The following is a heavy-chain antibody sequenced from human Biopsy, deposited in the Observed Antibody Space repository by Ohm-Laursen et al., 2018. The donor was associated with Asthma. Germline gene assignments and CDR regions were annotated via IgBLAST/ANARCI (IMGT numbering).Heavy chain of an antibody. CDR2: IWYDGSNK. CDR1: GFTFSSYG. J-gene: IGHJ3*02. V-gene: IGHV3-33*01. CDR3: AMSPTRGPEVWEAFAFDI. Sequence: SLRLSCTASGFTFSSYGMHWVRQAPGKGLEWVAVIWYDGSNKYYADSVKGRFTISRDNSKNTLYLQMNSLRAEDTAVYYCAMSPTRGPEVWEAFAFDIWGQGTMVTVSS. D-gene: IGHD3-16*01.